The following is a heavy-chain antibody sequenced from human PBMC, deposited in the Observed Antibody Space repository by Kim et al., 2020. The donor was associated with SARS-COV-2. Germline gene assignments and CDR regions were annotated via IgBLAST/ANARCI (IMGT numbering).Heavy chain of an antibody. Sequence: SVKVSCKASGGTFSSYAISWVRQAPGQGLEWMGGIIPIFGTANYAQKFQGRVTITADESTSTAYMELSSLRSEDTAVYYCARGVFYGSGSYYNDFDYWGQGTLVTVSS. CDR3: ARGVFYGSGSYYNDFDY. J-gene: IGHJ4*02. D-gene: IGHD3-10*01. V-gene: IGHV1-69*13. CDR1: GGTFSSYA. CDR2: IIPIFGTA.